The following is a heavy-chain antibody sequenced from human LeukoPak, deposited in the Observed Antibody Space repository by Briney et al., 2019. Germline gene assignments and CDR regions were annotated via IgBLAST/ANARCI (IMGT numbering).Heavy chain of an antibody. CDR2: VGTDGSA. D-gene: IGHD2-21*01. Sequence: GGSLRLSCAAPGFTFDEYAMSWVRQAPGKGLEWVSSVGTDGSAVYADSVKGRFTVSRDNSNNMLYLQMNSLRADDTAMYYCAKDPVRRSLFLCCSFASWGQGTLVTVSS. CDR3: AKDPVRRSLFLCCSFAS. V-gene: IGHV3-23*01. J-gene: IGHJ5*01. CDR1: GFTFDEYA.